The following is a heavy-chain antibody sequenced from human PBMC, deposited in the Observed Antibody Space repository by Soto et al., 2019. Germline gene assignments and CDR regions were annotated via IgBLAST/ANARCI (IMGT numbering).Heavy chain of an antibody. J-gene: IGHJ4*02. D-gene: IGHD2-15*01. Sequence: QVQLVQSGAEVKKPGSSVKVSCKASGGTFSSYTISWVRQAPGQGLEWMGRIIPILGIANYAQKFQGRVTITPNKSTSTAYIGLSSLRSEDKAVYYCARDSGYCSGGSCQIEGRIDYWGQGTLVTFSS. CDR2: IIPILGIA. CDR1: GGTFSSYT. V-gene: IGHV1-69*08. CDR3: ARDSGYCSGGSCQIEGRIDY.